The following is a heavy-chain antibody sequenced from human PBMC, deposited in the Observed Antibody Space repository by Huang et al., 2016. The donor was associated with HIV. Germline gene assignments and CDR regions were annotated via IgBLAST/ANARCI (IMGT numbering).Heavy chain of an antibody. CDR2: ISGDNVST. J-gene: IGHJ4*02. CDR1: GYKFHIYE. V-gene: IGHV1-18*04. CDR3: ARTKGEFDF. D-gene: IGHD3-16*01. Sequence: QIHLVQSGPEVKQPGASVKVSCKASGYKFHIYEITWVRQTPGQGLEWIGWISGDNVSTRFAQKFQDRLTMTTDVSTSTAYLELRSLRLDDTAVYYCARTKGEFDFWGQGALVTVSS.